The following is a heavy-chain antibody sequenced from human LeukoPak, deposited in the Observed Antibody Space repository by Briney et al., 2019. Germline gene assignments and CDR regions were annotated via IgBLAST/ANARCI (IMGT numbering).Heavy chain of an antibody. Sequence: KTSETLSLTCTVSGGSISSGSYYWSWIRQPAGKGLEWIGRIYTSGSTNYNPSLKSRVTISVDTSKNQFSLKLSSVTAADTAVYYCAREYSDSSGHLDYWGQGTLVTVSS. CDR2: IYTSGST. J-gene: IGHJ4*02. V-gene: IGHV4-61*02. D-gene: IGHD6-19*01. CDR1: GGSISSGSYY. CDR3: AREYSDSSGHLDY.